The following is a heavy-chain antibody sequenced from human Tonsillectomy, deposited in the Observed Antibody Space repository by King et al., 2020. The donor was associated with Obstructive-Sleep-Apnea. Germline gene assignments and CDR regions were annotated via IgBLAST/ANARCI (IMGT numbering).Heavy chain of an antibody. CDR2: ISSSGSTI. J-gene: IGHJ4*02. Sequence: QLVQSGGGLVKPGGSLRLSCAASGFTFSDYYMSWLRQAPGKGLEWVSYISSSGSTIYYADSVKGRFTISRDNAKNSLYLQMNSLRAEDTAVYYCASSISGYYLVFDYWGQGTLVTVSS. CDR3: ASSISGYYLVFDY. CDR1: GFTFSDYY. D-gene: IGHD3-22*01. V-gene: IGHV3-11*01.